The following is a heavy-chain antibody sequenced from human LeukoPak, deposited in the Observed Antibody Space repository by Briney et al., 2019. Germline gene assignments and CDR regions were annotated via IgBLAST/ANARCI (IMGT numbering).Heavy chain of an antibody. CDR3: ARLYRYYYMDV. CDR1: GGSISSSSYY. V-gene: IGHV4-39*07. J-gene: IGHJ6*03. CDR2: IYYSGST. D-gene: IGHD3-16*02. Sequence: PSETLSLTCTVSGGSISSSSYYWGWIRQPPGKGLEWIGSIYYSGSTYYNPSLKSRVTISVDTSKNQFSLKLSSVTAADTAVYYCARLYRYYYMDVWGKGTTVTVSS.